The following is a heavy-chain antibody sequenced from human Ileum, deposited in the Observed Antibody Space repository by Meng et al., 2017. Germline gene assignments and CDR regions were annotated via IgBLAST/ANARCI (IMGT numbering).Heavy chain of an antibody. Sequence: CVADLVRPARTRSSSSALFGGYFSDYYWSWVGQSPGKGLEWIGKLNRSGRTNYNSALEPRVPISVDTSKSQFSLKLTSVTAADTAMYYCVRGPARETHDFDYWGQGALVTVSS. CDR1: GGYFSDYY. CDR2: LNRSGRT. J-gene: IGHJ4*02. V-gene: IGHV4-34*01. D-gene: IGHD1-26*01. CDR3: VRGPARETHDFDY.